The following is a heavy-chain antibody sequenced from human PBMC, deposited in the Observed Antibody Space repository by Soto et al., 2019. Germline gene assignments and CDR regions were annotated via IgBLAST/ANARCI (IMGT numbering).Heavy chain of an antibody. CDR1: GFTFSSFW. V-gene: IGHV3-74*01. D-gene: IGHD3-10*01. CDR3: ANRGVETLGLSY. Sequence: EVQLVESGGGLVQPGGSLRLSCAVSGFTFSSFWMHWVRQAPGEGLVWVSRINTDGSITSYADSVKGRFTISRDNAKNTLYLQMNSLRVEDTAMYYCANRGVETLGLSYWGQGTLVTVSS. CDR2: INTDGSIT. J-gene: IGHJ4*02.